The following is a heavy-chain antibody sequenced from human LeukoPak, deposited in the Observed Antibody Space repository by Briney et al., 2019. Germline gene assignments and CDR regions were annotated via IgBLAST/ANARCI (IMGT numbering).Heavy chain of an antibody. CDR2: LYHSGST. V-gene: IGHV4-38-2*02. D-gene: IGHD3-22*01. CDR3: ARGKYYYDSSGYPTYYFDY. J-gene: IGHJ4*02. CDR1: GYSISSGYY. Sequence: PSETLSLTCTVSGYSISSGYYWGWIRQPPGKGLEWIGSLYHSGSTYYNPSLKSRVTISVDTSKNQFSLKLSSVTAADTAVYYCARGKYYYDSSGYPTYYFDYWGQGTLVTGSS.